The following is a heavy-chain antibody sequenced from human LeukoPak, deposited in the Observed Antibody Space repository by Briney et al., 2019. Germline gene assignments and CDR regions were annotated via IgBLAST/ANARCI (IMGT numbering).Heavy chain of an antibody. V-gene: IGHV3-43*02. Sequence: PGGSLRLSCAASGFTFGDYAMHWVRQAPGKGLEWVSLITANGGRTHYADSVKGRFTISRDNSKNSLYLHMNSLRSEDTAFYYCAKEGPIAVAAYFDYWGQGTLVTVSS. CDR2: ITANGGRT. J-gene: IGHJ4*02. CDR1: GFTFGDYA. D-gene: IGHD6-19*01. CDR3: AKEGPIAVAAYFDY.